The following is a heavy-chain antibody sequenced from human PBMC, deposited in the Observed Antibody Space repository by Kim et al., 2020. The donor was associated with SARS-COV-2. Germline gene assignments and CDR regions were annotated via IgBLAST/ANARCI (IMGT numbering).Heavy chain of an antibody. CDR2: INHSGST. Sequence: SETMSLTCAVYGGSFSGYYWSWIRQPPGKGLEWIGEINHSGSTNYNPSLKSRVTISVDTSKNQFSLKLSSVTAADTAVYYCARKRAYCSSTSCYLPQNWFDPWGQGTLVTVSS. D-gene: IGHD2-2*01. CDR1: GGSFSGYY. CDR3: ARKRAYCSSTSCYLPQNWFDP. V-gene: IGHV4-34*01. J-gene: IGHJ5*02.